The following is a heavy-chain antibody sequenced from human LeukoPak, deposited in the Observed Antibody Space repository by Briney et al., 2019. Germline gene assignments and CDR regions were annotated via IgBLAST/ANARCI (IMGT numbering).Heavy chain of an antibody. J-gene: IGHJ4*02. Sequence: SETLSLTRALSGGSISRGGYCCRWIRQPPGKGLEWIGYIYHSGSTYYDPSLKSRVTISVDRSKNQFALKLSSVTAADTAVYYCARNYGSGSYYFDYWGQGTLVTVSS. CDR1: GGSISRGGYC. CDR2: IYHSGST. D-gene: IGHD3-10*01. V-gene: IGHV4-30-2*01. CDR3: ARNYGSGSYYFDY.